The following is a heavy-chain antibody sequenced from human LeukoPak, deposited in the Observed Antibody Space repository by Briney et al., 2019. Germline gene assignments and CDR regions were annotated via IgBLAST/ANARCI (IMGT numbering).Heavy chain of an antibody. CDR3: ARDQGWLQFDY. CDR1: GFTFSRSW. D-gene: IGHD5-24*01. V-gene: IGHV3-7*01. CDR2: IKEDGSQT. J-gene: IGHJ4*02. Sequence: PGGSLRLSCTASGFTFSRSWMDWVRQAPGKGLEWVANIKEDGSQTYYMDSVRGRFTISRDNAKNSLYLQMNSLRDEDTAVHYCARDQGWLQFDYWGQGALATVSA.